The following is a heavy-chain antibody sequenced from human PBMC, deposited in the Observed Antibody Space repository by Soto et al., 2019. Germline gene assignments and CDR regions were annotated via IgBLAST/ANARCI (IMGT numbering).Heavy chain of an antibody. J-gene: IGHJ6*02. CDR1: GFTFSSYG. V-gene: IGHV3-33*01. D-gene: IGHD3-3*01. Sequence: GGSLRLSCAASGFTFSSYGMHWARQAPGKGLEWVAVIWYDGSNKYYADSVKGRFTISRDNSKNTLYLQMNSLRAEDMAVYYCARVLGGGITIFGVANYYYYGMDVWGQGTTVTVSS. CDR2: IWYDGSNK. CDR3: ARVLGGGITIFGVANYYYYGMDV.